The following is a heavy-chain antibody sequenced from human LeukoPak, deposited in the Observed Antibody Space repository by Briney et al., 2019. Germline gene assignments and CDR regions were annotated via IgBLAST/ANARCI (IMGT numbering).Heavy chain of an antibody. D-gene: IGHD6-13*01. CDR2: INAGNGNT. V-gene: IGHV1-3*01. Sequence: ASVKVSCKASGYTFTSYAMRWVRQAPGQRLEWMGWINAGNGNTKYSLKFQGRVTITSDTSASTAYLELSSLRSEDTAVYYCARDRLLTKQQPFLSFDPWGQGTLVTVSS. CDR3: ARDRLLTKQQPFLSFDP. CDR1: GYTFTSYA. J-gene: IGHJ5*02.